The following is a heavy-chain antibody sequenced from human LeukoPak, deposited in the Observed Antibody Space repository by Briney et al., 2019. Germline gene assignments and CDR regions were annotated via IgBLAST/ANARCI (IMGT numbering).Heavy chain of an antibody. J-gene: IGHJ4*02. CDR3: ASRRGGSSSVGFDY. CDR1: GYTFTSYG. V-gene: IGHV1-46*01. D-gene: IGHD6-6*01. CDR2: INPSGGST. Sequence: ASVKVSCKASGYTFTSYGISWVRQAPGRGLEWMGIINPSGGSTSYAQKFQGRVTMTRDTSTSTVYMELSSLRSEDTAVYYCASRRGGSSSVGFDYWGQGTLVTVSS.